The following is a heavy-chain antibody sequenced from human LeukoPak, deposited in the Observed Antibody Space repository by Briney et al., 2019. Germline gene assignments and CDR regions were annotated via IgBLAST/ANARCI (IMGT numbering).Heavy chain of an antibody. V-gene: IGHV4-4*02. D-gene: IGHD6-19*01. J-gene: IGHJ6*03. Sequence: SGTLSLTCAVSGGSISSSNWWSWVRQPPGKGLEWIGEIYDSGSTNYNASLKSRVTILVDKSKNQFSLKLSSVTAADTAVYYCARARAVAENYYYYYMDVWGKGTTVTVSS. CDR1: GGSISSSNW. CDR3: ARARAVAENYYYYYMDV. CDR2: IYDSGST.